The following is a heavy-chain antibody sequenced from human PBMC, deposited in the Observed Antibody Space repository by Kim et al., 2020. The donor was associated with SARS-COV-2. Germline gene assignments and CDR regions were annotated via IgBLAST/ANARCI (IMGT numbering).Heavy chain of an antibody. V-gene: IGHV3-23*01. J-gene: IGHJ6*03. CDR3: ARRGREYYMDV. CDR2: IRNSGDNT. D-gene: IGHD3-16*01. Sequence: GGSLRLSCAPSGFTFSSFGMSWVRQAPGKGLEWVSAIRNSGDNTYHADSVMGRFTTSRDNSKNTLYLQMNSLRAEDTATYYCARRGREYYMDVWGKGTTVTVSS. CDR1: GFTFSSFG.